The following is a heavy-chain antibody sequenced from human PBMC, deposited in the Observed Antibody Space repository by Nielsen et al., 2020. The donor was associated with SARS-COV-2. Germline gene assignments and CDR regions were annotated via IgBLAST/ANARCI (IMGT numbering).Heavy chain of an antibody. V-gene: IGHV3-9*01. CDR2: ISWNSGSI. CDR3: TLLQEHL. J-gene: IGHJ6*01. CDR1: GFTFDDYA. Sequence: SLKISCAASGFTFDDYAMHCVRQAPGKVLEWVSGISWNSGSIGYADSVKGRFTISRDNAKNSLYLQMNSLHQGPIGLPPGTLLQEHLWG.